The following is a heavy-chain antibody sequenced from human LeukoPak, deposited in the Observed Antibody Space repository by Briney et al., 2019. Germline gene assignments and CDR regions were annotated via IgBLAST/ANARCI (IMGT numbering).Heavy chain of an antibody. J-gene: IGHJ4*02. CDR3: ARQRYCSSTSCLSAYYFDY. V-gene: IGHV5-51*01. CDR2: IYPGDSDT. D-gene: IGHD2-2*01. Sequence: GESLKISCKGSGYSFTSHWIGWVRQLPGKGLELMGIIYPGDSDTRYSPSFQGQVTISADKSISTAYLQWSSLKASDTAMYYCARQRYCSSTSCLSAYYFDYWGQGTLVTVSS. CDR1: GYSFTSHW.